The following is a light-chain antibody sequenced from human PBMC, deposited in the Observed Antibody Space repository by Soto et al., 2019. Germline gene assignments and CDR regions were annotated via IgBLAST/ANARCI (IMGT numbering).Light chain of an antibody. CDR1: SSDIGSYNF. J-gene: IGLJ1*01. CDR2: GVT. CDR3: FSHRSGNSHV. Sequence: QPVLTQPASVSGSPGQSITISCTGTSSDIGSYNFVSWYQQYPGKAPKLMIYGVTNRPSGVSDRFSGSKTGNTASLTISGLQAEDEAAYYCFSHRSGNSHVFGTGTKLTVL. V-gene: IGLV2-14*01.